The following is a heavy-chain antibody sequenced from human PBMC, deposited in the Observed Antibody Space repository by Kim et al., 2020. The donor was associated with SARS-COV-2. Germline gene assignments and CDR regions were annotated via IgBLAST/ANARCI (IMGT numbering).Heavy chain of an antibody. Sequence: DSVKHRCTIARDKSKNTLYLHMNSLRAEDTAVYYCARDGKEPSYYYGMDVWGQGTTVTVSS. CDR3: ARDGKEPSYYYGMDV. D-gene: IGHD1-1*01. J-gene: IGHJ6*02. V-gene: IGHV3-30*07.